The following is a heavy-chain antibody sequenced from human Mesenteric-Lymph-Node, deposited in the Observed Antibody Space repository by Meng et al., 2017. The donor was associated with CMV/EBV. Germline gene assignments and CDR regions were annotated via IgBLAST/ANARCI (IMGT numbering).Heavy chain of an antibody. J-gene: IGHJ4*02. D-gene: IGHD3-3*01. Sequence: SGFTLSSYCRSWVRQAPGKGLEWVANIKQDGSEKYYVDSVKGRFTISRDNAKNSLYLQMNSLRVEDTAVYYCARDTIFGVPEDYFDYWGQGTLVTVSS. CDR3: ARDTIFGVPEDYFDY. CDR1: GFTLSSYC. CDR2: IKQDGSEK. V-gene: IGHV3-7*01.